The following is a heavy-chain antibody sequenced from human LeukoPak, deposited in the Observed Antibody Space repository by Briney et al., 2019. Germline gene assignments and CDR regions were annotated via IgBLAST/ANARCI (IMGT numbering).Heavy chain of an antibody. J-gene: IGHJ3*02. CDR1: GFTFSRHS. Sequence: PGGSLRLSCAASGFTFSRHSMNWVRQAPGKGLEWVSYISSSSSAIYYADSVKGRFTISRDNAKNSLYLQMNSLRAEDTAVYYCAREDYYDSNGYLDVFDIWGQGTMVTVSS. CDR3: AREDYYDSNGYLDVFDI. V-gene: IGHV3-48*01. D-gene: IGHD3-22*01. CDR2: ISSSSSAI.